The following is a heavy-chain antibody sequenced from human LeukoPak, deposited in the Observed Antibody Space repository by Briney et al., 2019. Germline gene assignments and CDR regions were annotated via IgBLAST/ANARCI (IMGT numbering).Heavy chain of an antibody. J-gene: IGHJ5*02. CDR1: DGSISSGDYY. CDR2: IYYSGST. CDR3: ARGVILTLDP. D-gene: IGHD3-16*01. V-gene: IGHV4-30-4*01. Sequence: SETLSLTCTVSDGSISSGDYYWSWIRQPPGKGLEWIGYIYYSGSTYYNPSLKSRVTISVDTSKNQFSLKLSSVTAADTAVYYCARGVILTLDPWGQGTLVTVSS.